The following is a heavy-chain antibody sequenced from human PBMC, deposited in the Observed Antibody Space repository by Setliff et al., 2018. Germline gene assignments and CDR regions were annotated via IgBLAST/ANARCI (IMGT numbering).Heavy chain of an antibody. CDR1: GFVLGTYG. V-gene: IGHV3-30*03. D-gene: IGHD3-22*01. Sequence: GESLKISCAASGFVLGTYGMHWVRQAPGKGLEWLTVISSDAMIKLYADAVKGRFTVSRDNSINTVYLHLSSPRPEDTAVYYCARVSGYDTTGYSLLYWGQGTLVTVSS. CDR3: ARVSGYDTTGYSLLY. J-gene: IGHJ4*02. CDR2: ISSDAMIK.